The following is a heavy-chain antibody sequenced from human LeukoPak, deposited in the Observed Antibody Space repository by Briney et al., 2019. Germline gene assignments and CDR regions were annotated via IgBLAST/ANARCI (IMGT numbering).Heavy chain of an antibody. V-gene: IGHV3-7*01. CDR1: GFTFSTYR. CDR3: ARDYGGSSPFDY. D-gene: IGHD4-23*01. CDR2: IKQDGSEK. J-gene: IGHJ4*02. Sequence: PGGSLRLSCAASGFTFSTYRMSWVRQAPGKGLEWVANIKQDGSEKHYVDSVKGRFTISRDNAKNSLYLQMSSLRAEDTAVYYCARDYGGSSPFDYWGQGTLVTVSS.